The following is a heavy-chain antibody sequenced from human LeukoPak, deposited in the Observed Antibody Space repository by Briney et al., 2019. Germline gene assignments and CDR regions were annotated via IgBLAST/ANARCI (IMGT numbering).Heavy chain of an antibody. J-gene: IGHJ5*02. Sequence: GGSLRLSCAASGFTFSSYGMHWVRQAPGKGLEWVSVIYSGGSTYYADSVKGRFTISRDNSKNTLYLQMNSLRAEDTAVYYCARARVGGFDPWGQGTLVTVSS. CDR2: IYSGGST. CDR3: ARARVGGFDP. V-gene: IGHV3-53*01. CDR1: GFTFSSYG. D-gene: IGHD1-26*01.